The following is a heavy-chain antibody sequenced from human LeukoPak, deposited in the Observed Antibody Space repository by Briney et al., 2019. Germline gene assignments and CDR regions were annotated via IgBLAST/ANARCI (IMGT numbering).Heavy chain of an antibody. CDR3: AKHLYSGSYGD. CDR2: ISYDGSNK. D-gene: IGHD1-26*01. CDR1: GFTFSSYA. V-gene: IGHV3-30-3*02. J-gene: IGHJ4*02. Sequence: GGSLRLSCAASGFTFSSYAMHWVRQAPGKGLEWVAVISYDGSNKYYADSVKGRFTISRDNSKNTLYLQMNSLRAEDTAVYYCAKHLYSGSYGDWGQGTLVTVSS.